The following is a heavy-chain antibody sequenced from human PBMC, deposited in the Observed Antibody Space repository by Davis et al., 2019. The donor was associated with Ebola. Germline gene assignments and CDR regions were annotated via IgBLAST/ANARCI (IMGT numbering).Heavy chain of an antibody. J-gene: IGHJ4*02. V-gene: IGHV5-51*01. CDR1: RRIFTTYW. CDR2: IFPGDSDT. D-gene: IGHD3-9*01. Sequence: GGSLRLSCEASRRIFTTYWVAWVRQMPGKGLEYMGSIFPGDSDTRYSPSFEGQVTISADTSIATAYLQWSDLKASDTAIYYCAQGTTLTGFDSWGQGTLVTVSS. CDR3: AQGTTLTGFDS.